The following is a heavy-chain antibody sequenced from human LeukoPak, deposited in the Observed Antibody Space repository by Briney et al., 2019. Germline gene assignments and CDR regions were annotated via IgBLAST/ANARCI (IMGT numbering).Heavy chain of an antibody. CDR2: ISGSGGST. CDR3: AKVRYYDSSGNEDY. CDR1: GFTFSSYA. V-gene: IGHV3-23*01. J-gene: IGHJ4*02. Sequence: PGGSLRLSRAASGFTFSSYAMSWVRQAPGKGLEWVSAISGSGGSTYYADSVKGRFTISRDNSKNTLYLQMNSLRAEDTAVYYCAKVRYYDSSGNEDYWGQGTLVTVSS. D-gene: IGHD3-22*01.